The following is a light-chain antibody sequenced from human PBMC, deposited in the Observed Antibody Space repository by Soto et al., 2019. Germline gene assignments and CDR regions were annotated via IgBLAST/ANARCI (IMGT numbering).Light chain of an antibody. J-gene: IGLJ1*01. CDR3: SSYGGYNNVV. CDR1: SSDVGGYNY. V-gene: IGLV2-8*01. CDR2: VVN. Sequence: QSALTQPPSASGSPGQSVTISCTGTSSDVGGYNYVSWFQQHPGKAPKLIIHVVNQRPSGVPDRFSGSKSGNTASLTVSGLQAEDEGTYYCSSYGGYNNVVFGTGTKLTVL.